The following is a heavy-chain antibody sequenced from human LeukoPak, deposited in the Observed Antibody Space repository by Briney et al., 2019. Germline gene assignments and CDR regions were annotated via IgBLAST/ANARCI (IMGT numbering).Heavy chain of an antibody. D-gene: IGHD4-17*01. CDR1: GPTLSIYS. V-gene: IGHV3-23*01. CDR3: AKDSLSAVTVAFDF. CDR2: ISGSGRRT. Sequence: GGSLTLSCAASGPTLSIYSTSCVRHAPERGLEWVSAISGSGRRTYYTDSVKGRFTIPRDNSKNTLYLQMNSLRAVETGVYYCAKDSLSAVTVAFDFWGQGTMVTVSS. J-gene: IGHJ3*01.